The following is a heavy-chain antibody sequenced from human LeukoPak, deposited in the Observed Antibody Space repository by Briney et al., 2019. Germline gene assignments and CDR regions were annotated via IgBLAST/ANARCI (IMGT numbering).Heavy chain of an antibody. D-gene: IGHD1-14*01. CDR2: IISTSTYI. CDR1: GFTFSTYI. Sequence: GGALGLSCAASGFTFSTYIMNGVRQARGRGLEGVSPIISTSTYIYYADSVKGRFTISRDNAKNSLYLQMNNLRAEDTAVYYCARWDRFHGVWGQGTLVTVSS. CDR3: ARWDRFHGV. J-gene: IGHJ4*02. V-gene: IGHV3-21*01.